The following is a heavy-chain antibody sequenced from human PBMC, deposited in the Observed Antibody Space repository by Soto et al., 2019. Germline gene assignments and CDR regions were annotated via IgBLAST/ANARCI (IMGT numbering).Heavy chain of an antibody. CDR3: AKNPYSLVGATTYCDD. Sequence: QVQLVEAGGGVVQPGRSLRLSCAASGFTFSSYGMHGVRQAPGKGLDWVAVISYDGSNKYYADSVKGRFTISRDNSKNTLYLQMNSLRAGATAVYYCAKNPYSLVGATTYCDDWGQGTLVTVSS. V-gene: IGHV3-30*18. CDR1: GFTFSSYG. D-gene: IGHD1-26*01. J-gene: IGHJ4*02. CDR2: ISYDGSNK.